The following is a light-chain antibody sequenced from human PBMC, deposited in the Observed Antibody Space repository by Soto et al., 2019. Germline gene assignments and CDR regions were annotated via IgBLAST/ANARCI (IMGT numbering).Light chain of an antibody. CDR2: DVS. V-gene: IGLV2-14*01. Sequence: QSALTQLASVSGSPGQSITISCTGTSSDVGRYNYVSWYQQYPGKAPKLIIYDVSDRPSGVSNRFSGSKSGNTASLTISGLQAEDEADYYCNSYTSSSTHVFGTGTKVTVL. CDR3: NSYTSSSTHV. CDR1: SSDVGRYNY. J-gene: IGLJ1*01.